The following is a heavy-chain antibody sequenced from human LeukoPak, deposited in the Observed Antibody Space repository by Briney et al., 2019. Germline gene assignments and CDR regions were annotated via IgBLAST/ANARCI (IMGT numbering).Heavy chain of an antibody. J-gene: IGHJ4*02. CDR1: GGSFSGYY. V-gene: IGHV4-34*01. D-gene: IGHD6-6*01. CDR3: ASMGAEYSSSYFDY. Sequence: SETLSLTCAVYGGSFSGYYWSWIRQPPGKGLEWIGEINHSGSTNYNPSLKSRVTISVDTSKNQFSLKLSSVTAADTAVYYCASMGAEYSSSYFDYWGQGTLVTVSS. CDR2: INHSGST.